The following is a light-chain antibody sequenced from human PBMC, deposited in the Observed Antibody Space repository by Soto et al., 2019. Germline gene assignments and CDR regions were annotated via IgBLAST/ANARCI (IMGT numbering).Light chain of an antibody. Sequence: IQMTQSPSTLSASVGERVTITCRASQSISSWLAWYQQKLGRAPRLLIYDASSLESGVPSRFSGSGYGTEFTLTISSLQPDDFATYYCQQYNTYSSLTFGGGTKVDIK. J-gene: IGKJ4*01. V-gene: IGKV1-5*01. CDR2: DAS. CDR1: QSISSW. CDR3: QQYNTYSSLT.